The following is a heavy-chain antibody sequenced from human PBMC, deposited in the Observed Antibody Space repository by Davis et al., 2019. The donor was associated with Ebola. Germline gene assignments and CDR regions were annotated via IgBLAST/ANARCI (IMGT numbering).Heavy chain of an antibody. CDR1: NVTATSLY. D-gene: IGHD3-9*01. CDR3: ARSHSDWLLPFDY. CDR2: IYYSGST. Sequence: MPSETLSLTCSVSNVTATSLYWSWIRQPPGKGLGWIGYIYYSGSTNYNHSLKSRVTISVDTSKNQFSLKLSSVTAADTAVYYCARSHSDWLLPFDYWGQGTLATVSS. J-gene: IGHJ4*02. V-gene: IGHV4-59*02.